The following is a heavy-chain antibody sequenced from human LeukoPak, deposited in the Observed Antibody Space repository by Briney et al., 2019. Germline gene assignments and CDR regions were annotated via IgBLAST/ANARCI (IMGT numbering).Heavy chain of an antibody. Sequence: AGGSLRLSCAASGFTFSSYSMNWVRQAPGKGLEWVSSISSSSSYIYYADSMKGRFTISRDNAKNSLYLQMNSLRAEDTAVYYCARDGRGGYSYGYINYYGMDVWGKGTTVTVSS. V-gene: IGHV3-21*01. CDR3: ARDGRGGYSYGYINYYGMDV. CDR1: GFTFSSYS. D-gene: IGHD5-18*01. CDR2: ISSSSSYI. J-gene: IGHJ6*04.